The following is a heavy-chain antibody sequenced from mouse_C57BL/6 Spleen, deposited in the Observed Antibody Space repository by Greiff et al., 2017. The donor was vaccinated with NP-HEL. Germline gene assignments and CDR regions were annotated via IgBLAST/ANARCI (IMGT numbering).Heavy chain of an antibody. CDR3: ARRGRYDYVWYFDV. D-gene: IGHD2-4*01. CDR2: IYPGSGST. Sequence: QVQLQQPGAELVKPGASVKMSCKASGYTFTSYWITWVKQRPGQGLEWIGDIYPGSGSTNYNEKFKSKATLTVDTSSSTAYMQLSSLTSEDSAVYYCARRGRYDYVWYFDVWGTGTTVTVSS. CDR1: GYTFTSYW. J-gene: IGHJ1*03. V-gene: IGHV1-55*01.